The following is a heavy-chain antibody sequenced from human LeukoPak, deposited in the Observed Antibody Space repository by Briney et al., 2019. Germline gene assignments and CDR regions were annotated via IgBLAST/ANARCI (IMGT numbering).Heavy chain of an antibody. V-gene: IGHV4-34*01. CDR1: GGSFSGYY. CDR3: ARAAAAARNFDY. J-gene: IGHJ4*02. CDR2: INHSGST. D-gene: IGHD6-13*01. Sequence: SETLSLTCAVYGGSFSGYYWSWIRKPPGKGLEWIGEINHSGSTNYNPSLKSRVTISVDTSKNQFSLKLSSVTAADTAVYYCARAAAAARNFDYWGQGTLVTVSS.